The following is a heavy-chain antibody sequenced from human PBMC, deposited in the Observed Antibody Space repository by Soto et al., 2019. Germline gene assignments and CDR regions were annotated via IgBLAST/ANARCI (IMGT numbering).Heavy chain of an antibody. J-gene: IGHJ5*02. CDR1: GFTFSGYS. CDR3: ARLTSRISAASHGRSNWLDP. CDR2: ISSGSKTI. V-gene: IGHV3-48*02. D-gene: IGHD2-15*01. Sequence: GGSLRLSCAASGFTFSGYSVNWVRQAPGKGLEWISYISSGSKTIYYADSVKGRFIVSRDNAKNSQYLQMSSLRDEDTGVYYCARLTSRISAASHGRSNWLDPWGPGTLVTVSS.